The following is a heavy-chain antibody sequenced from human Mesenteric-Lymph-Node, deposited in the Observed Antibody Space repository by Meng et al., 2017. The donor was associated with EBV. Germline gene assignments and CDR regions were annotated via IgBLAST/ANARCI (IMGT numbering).Heavy chain of an antibody. J-gene: IGHJ4*02. Sequence: QVLLVQSGGEVKKPGASVRISCKASGSTFTNYALEWVRQAPGQRLEWMGWINVGNGNTKYSQKFQGRVTISRDTSAKTAYVEVSSLRSDDTAVYYCARIRGIDSSTDYWGQGTLVTVSS. D-gene: IGHD6-19*01. V-gene: IGHV1-3*01. CDR2: INVGNGNT. CDR1: GSTFTNYA. CDR3: ARIRGIDSSTDY.